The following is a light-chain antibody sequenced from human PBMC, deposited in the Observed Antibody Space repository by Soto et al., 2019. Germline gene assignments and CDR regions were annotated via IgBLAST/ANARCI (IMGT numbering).Light chain of an antibody. CDR3: QTWGTGFHVV. CDR2: LNGDGTH. V-gene: IGLV4-69*01. CDR1: SGHSHFA. Sequence: QPVLTQSPSASASLGASVKLTCTLSSGHSHFAIAWHQQQPEKGPRFLMKLNGDGTHTKGDGIPDRFSGSSSGAERYLIISSLQSEDEADYYCQTWGTGFHVVFGGGTKLTVL. J-gene: IGLJ2*01.